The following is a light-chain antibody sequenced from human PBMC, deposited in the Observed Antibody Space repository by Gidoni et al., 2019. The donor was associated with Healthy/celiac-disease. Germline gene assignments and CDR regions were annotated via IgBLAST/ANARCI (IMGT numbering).Light chain of an antibody. J-gene: IGKJ4*01. Sequence: DSQMTQSPSSLSASVGDRVTITCRASQSISSYLNWYQQKPGKAPKLLIYSASSLKSGVASRVSGSGSGTDFTLTISSLQPEDFATYYCQQSYSTPPEVTFGGGTKVEIK. CDR1: QSISSY. CDR2: SAS. V-gene: IGKV1-39*01. CDR3: QQSYSTPPEVT.